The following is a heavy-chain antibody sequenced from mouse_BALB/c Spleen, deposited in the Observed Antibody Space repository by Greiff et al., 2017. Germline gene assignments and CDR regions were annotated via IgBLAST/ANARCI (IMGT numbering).Heavy chain of an antibody. CDR3: ARGIYDGYYGAY. CDR1: GYSFTGYF. V-gene: IGHV1-20*02. J-gene: IGHJ3*01. D-gene: IGHD2-3*01. Sequence: VQLKQSGPELVKPGASVKISCKASGYSFTGYFMNWVMQSHGKSLEWIGRINPYNGDTFYNQKFKGKATLTVDKSSSTAHMELRSLASEDSAVYYCARGIYDGYYGAYWGQGTLVTVSA. CDR2: INPYNGDT.